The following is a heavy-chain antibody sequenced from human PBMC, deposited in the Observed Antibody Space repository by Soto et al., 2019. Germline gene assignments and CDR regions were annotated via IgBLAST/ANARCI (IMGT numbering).Heavy chain of an antibody. V-gene: IGHV4-34*01. CDR1: GGSFSGYY. Sequence: SDNLSLTCAVYGGSFSGYYWSWIRQPPGKGLEWIGEINHSGSTNYNPSLKSRVTISVDTSKNQFSLKLSSVTAADTAVYYCARLGGYCSSTSCSSNWFDPWCQGTPVT. J-gene: IGHJ5*02. D-gene: IGHD2-2*01. CDR3: ARLGGYCSSTSCSSNWFDP. CDR2: INHSGST.